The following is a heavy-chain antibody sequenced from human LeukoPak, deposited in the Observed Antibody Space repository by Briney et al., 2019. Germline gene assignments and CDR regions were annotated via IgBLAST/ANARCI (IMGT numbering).Heavy chain of an antibody. J-gene: IGHJ6*02. CDR1: GFTFSGSA. CDR2: IRSKANSYAT. D-gene: IGHD2-2*01. V-gene: IGHV3-73*01. CDR3: TGKQDIVVDYYYYYYGMDV. Sequence: PGGSLRLSCAASGFTFSGSAMHWVRQASGKGLEWVGRIRSKANSYATAYAASVKGRFTISRDDSKNTAYLQMNSLKTEDTAVYYCTGKQDIVVDYYYYYYGMDVWGQGTLVTVSS.